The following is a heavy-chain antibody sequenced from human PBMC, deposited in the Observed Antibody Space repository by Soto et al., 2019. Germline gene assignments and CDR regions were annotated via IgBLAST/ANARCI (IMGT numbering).Heavy chain of an antibody. CDR1: GYTFTSYD. V-gene: IGHV1-8*01. J-gene: IGHJ4*02. CDR3: AKQSHGYSSGLSDY. Sequence: ASVKVSCKASGYTFTSYDINWVRQATGQGLEWMGWMNPNSGNTGYAQKFQGRVTMTRNTSISTAYMELSSLRAEDTAVYYCAKQSHGYSSGLSDYWGQGTLVTVSS. D-gene: IGHD6-19*01. CDR2: MNPNSGNT.